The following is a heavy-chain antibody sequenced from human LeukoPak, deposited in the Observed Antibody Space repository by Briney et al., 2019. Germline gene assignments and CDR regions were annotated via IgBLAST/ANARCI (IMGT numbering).Heavy chain of an antibody. CDR1: GFTFSSYG. Sequence: GGSLRLSCAASGFTFSSYGMSWVRQAPGKGLEWVSSISRSSNYKYYADSVKGRFTISRDNAKNSLYLQMNSLRAEDTALYYCASSRYDSSGYYGIIGYWGQGTLVTVSS. CDR3: ASSRYDSSGYYGIIGY. D-gene: IGHD3-22*01. V-gene: IGHV3-21*01. CDR2: ISRSSNYK. J-gene: IGHJ4*02.